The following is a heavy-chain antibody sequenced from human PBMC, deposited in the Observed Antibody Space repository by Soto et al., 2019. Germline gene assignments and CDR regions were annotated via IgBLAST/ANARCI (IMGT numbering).Heavy chain of an antibody. D-gene: IGHD3-22*01. CDR2: IYWDDDK. CDR3: AHQDSGGYYYRRNWCDP. Sequence: QITLKESGPTLVKPTQTLTLTCTFSGFSLSTSGVGVGSIRQPPGKALEWLALIYWDDDKRYTPSLKSRLTLTNYDSKKQVVLTMTNMDPVDTATYYCAHQDSGGYYYRRNWCDPWGQGTLVAVSS. CDR1: GFSLSTSGVG. J-gene: IGHJ5*02. V-gene: IGHV2-5*02.